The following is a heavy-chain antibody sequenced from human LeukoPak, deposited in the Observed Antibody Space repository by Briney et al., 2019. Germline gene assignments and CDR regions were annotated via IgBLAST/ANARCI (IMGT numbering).Heavy chain of an antibody. V-gene: IGHV3-21*01. J-gene: IGHJ5*02. Sequence: GGSLRLSCAASGFTFSSYSMNWVRQAPGKGLEWVSSISTSSSYIYYADSVKGRFTISRDNARNSLYLQMNTLRAEDTAVYSCARGADGVSSNSRGWFDPWGQGTLVTVSS. D-gene: IGHD2-15*01. CDR2: ISTSSSYI. CDR3: ARGADGVSSNSRGWFDP. CDR1: GFTFSSYS.